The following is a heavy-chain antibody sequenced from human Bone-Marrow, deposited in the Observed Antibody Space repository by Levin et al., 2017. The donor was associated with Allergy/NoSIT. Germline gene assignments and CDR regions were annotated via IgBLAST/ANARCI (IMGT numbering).Heavy chain of an antibody. CDR3: TRIARDNYYYYGMDV. D-gene: IGHD2-21*01. Sequence: ASVKVSCKASRYTFNSYDINWVRQATGQGLEWMGWINPNSGNTAYTQKFQGRVTMTRNTSISTAYMELSSLRSEDTAVYYCTRIARDNYYYYGMDVWGQGTTVTVSS. CDR1: RYTFNSYD. CDR2: INPNSGNT. J-gene: IGHJ6*02. V-gene: IGHV1-8*01.